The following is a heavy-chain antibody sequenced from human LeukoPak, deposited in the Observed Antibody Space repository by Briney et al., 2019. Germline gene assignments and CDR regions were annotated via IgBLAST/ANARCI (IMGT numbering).Heavy chain of an antibody. CDR3: ARGPYYYDSSGYSLRIDY. D-gene: IGHD3-22*01. V-gene: IGHV1-2*02. Sequence: ASVKVSCKASGYTFTGYYMHWVRQAPGQGLEWMGWINPNSGGTNYAQKFQGRVTMTRDTSISTAYMELSRLRSDDTAVYYCARGPYYYDSSGYSLRIDYWGEGTLVTVSS. J-gene: IGHJ4*02. CDR2: INPNSGGT. CDR1: GYTFTGYY.